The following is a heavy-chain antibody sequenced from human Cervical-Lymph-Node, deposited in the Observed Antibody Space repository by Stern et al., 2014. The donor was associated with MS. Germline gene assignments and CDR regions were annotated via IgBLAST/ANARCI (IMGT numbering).Heavy chain of an antibody. D-gene: IGHD1-1*01. CDR3: ARGLDWFDP. Sequence: EVRLVESGGGLVKPGGSLRLSCAASGFVFSDHNMNWVRQAPEKGLEWVSSISSASTFIYDADSVKGRFTISRDNANNLLFLQMDSLRVEDTAVYYCARGLDWFDPWGQGTLVTVSS. CDR2: ISSASTFI. V-gene: IGHV3-21*06. J-gene: IGHJ5*02. CDR1: GFVFSDHN.